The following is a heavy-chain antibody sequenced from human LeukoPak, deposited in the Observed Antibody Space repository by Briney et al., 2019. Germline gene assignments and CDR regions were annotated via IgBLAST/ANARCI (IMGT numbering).Heavy chain of an antibody. V-gene: IGHV6-1*01. J-gene: IGHJ2*01. D-gene: IGHD1-1*01. CDR3: ARVWRSDWYLDF. CDR1: GDSVSSNRAA. Sequence: SQTLSLTCAISGDSVSSNRAAWNWTRQSPSSGLEWLGRTYYRSKWYTDYAVSVKSRITINPATSKNQFSLQLNSVTPEDTAVYYCARVWRSDWYLDFWGRGTLVTVSS. CDR2: TYYRSKWYT.